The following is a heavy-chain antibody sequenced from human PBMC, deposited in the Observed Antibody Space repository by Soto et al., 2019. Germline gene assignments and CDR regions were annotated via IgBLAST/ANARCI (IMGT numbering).Heavy chain of an antibody. V-gene: IGHV4-39*01. D-gene: IGHD4-17*01. J-gene: IGHJ4*02. CDR1: GGSISSSSYY. Sequence: SETLSLTCTVSGGSISSSSYYWGWIRQPPGKGLEWIGNLFYSGSTYYSPSLKCRVTISVDTTKNQFSLKLSSVTAADTAVYYCARRGGYGDYVDYWGQGTLVTVSS. CDR3: ARRGGYGDYVDY. CDR2: LFYSGST.